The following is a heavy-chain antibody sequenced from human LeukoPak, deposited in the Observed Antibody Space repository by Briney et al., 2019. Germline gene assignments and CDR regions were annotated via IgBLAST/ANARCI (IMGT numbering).Heavy chain of an antibody. D-gene: IGHD2-15*01. CDR2: ISSYSGNT. CDR1: GYTFSGYA. V-gene: IGHV1-18*01. Sequence: GASVKVSCKASGYTFSGYAITWVRQAPGQGLEWMGWISSYSGNTNYAQKFQGRVTMTTDTSTSTAYMELRSLRSDDTAVYHCARASGGGSLDYWGQGTLVTVSS. J-gene: IGHJ4*02. CDR3: ARASGGGSLDY.